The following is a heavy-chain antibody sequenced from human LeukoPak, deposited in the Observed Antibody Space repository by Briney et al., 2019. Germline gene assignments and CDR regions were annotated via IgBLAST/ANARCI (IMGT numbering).Heavy chain of an antibody. J-gene: IGHJ3*02. CDR3: ARDQNGSGSYYHHDAFDI. D-gene: IGHD3-10*01. CDR1: GYTFTGYY. CDR2: INPNSGGT. V-gene: IGHV1-2*02. Sequence: ASVKVSCKASGYTFTGYYMHWVRQAPGQGLEWMGWINPNSGGTNYAQKFKGRVTMTRDTSISTAYMELSRLRSADTAVYYCARDQNGSGSYYHHDAFDIWGQGTMVTVSS.